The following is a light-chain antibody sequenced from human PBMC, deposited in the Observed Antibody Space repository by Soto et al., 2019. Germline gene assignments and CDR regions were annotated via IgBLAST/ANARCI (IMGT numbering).Light chain of an antibody. Sequence: PGERATLSCRASQTVDTNYLAWYQQIPGQAPRLLIYGASTRATGIPDRFSGSGSGTDFTLTISRLEPEDFAVYYCQQYGSSLITFGQGTRLEIK. CDR3: QQYGSSLIT. J-gene: IGKJ5*01. V-gene: IGKV3-20*01. CDR1: QTVDTNY. CDR2: GAS.